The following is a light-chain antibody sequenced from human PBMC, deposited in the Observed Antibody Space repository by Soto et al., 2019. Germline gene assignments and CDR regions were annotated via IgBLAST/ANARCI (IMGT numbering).Light chain of an antibody. CDR1: SSNIGSNT. J-gene: IGLJ2*01. Sequence: LTQPPSASGTPGQRVTISCSGSSSNIGSNTVNWYQQLPGTAPKLLIYSNNQRPSGVPDRFSGSKSGTSASLAISGLQSEDEADYYCAAWDDSLNGRVFGGGTKVTVL. CDR3: AAWDDSLNGRV. V-gene: IGLV1-44*01. CDR2: SNN.